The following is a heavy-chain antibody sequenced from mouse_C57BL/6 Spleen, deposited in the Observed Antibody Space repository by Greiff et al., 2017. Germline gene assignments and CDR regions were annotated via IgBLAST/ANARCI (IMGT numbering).Heavy chain of an antibody. CDR1: GYTFTSYW. Sequence: QVQLQQPGAELVMPGASVKLSCKASGYTFTSYWMHWVKQRPGQGLEWIGEIDPSDSYTNYNQKFKGKSTLTVDKSSSTAYMQLSSLTSEDSAVYYCARRDGSSHFDYWGQGTTLTVSS. CDR2: IDPSDSYT. D-gene: IGHD1-1*01. J-gene: IGHJ2*01. V-gene: IGHV1-69*01. CDR3: ARRDGSSHFDY.